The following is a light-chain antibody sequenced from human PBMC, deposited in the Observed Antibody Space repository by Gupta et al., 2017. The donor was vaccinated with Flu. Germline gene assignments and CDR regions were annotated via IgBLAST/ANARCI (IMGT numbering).Light chain of an antibody. CDR3: SSFSSSSTLFV. CDR2: EVS. J-gene: IGLJ1*01. Sequence: QSALTQPASVSGSPGQSIPISCTGPSSDVGGYNFVSWYQQHPGIAPKLMIYEVSNRPSGVSNRFSGSKSGNTASLTISGLQAEDESDYYCSSFSSSSTLFVFGTGTKVTVL. CDR1: SSDVGGYNF. V-gene: IGLV2-14*03.